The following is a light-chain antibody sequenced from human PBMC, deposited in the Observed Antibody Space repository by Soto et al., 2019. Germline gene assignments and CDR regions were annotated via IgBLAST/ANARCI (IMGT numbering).Light chain of an antibody. V-gene: IGKV3-15*01. CDR1: QSVSSN. J-gene: IGKJ4*01. CDR3: QQYIRWPLT. CDR2: GAS. Sequence: EILMTQSPATLSVSPGESATLSCRASQSVSSNLAWYQQKPGQAPSLLIYGASTRATGTPARFSGSGSGTEFTLTISSMQSEDFAVYYCQQYIRWPLTFGGGTKVDIK.